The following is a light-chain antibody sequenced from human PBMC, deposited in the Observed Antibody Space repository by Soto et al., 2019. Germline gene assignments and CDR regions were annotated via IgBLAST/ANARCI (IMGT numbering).Light chain of an antibody. CDR3: SAYAGSIFV. CDR1: SSDVGRYNH. CDR2: DVD. V-gene: IGLV2-8*01. J-gene: IGLJ1*01. Sequence: QSALTQPPSASGSPGQSVTISCTGSSSDVGRYNHVSWYQQHPGKAPKLIIFDVDKRPSGVPDRFSGSKSVNTASLTVSGLQAEDEADYSCSAYAGSIFVFGAGTKLTAL.